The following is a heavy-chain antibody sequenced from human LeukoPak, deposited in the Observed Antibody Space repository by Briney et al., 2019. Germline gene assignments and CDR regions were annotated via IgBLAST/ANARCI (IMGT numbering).Heavy chain of an antibody. D-gene: IGHD3-10*01. CDR2: INPNSGGT. J-gene: IGHJ6*02. V-gene: IGHV1-2*02. Sequence: ASVKVSCKASGYTFTGYYMHWVRQAPGQGLEWMGWINPNSGGTNYAQKFQGRVTMTRDTSISTAYMELSRLRSDDTAVYYCARDKIRGVMVLYYYHGMDVWGQGTTVTVSS. CDR1: GYTFTGYY. CDR3: ARDKIRGVMVLYYYHGMDV.